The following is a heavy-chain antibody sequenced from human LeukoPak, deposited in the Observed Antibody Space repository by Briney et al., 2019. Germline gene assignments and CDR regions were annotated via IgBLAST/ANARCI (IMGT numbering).Heavy chain of an antibody. CDR3: ARPAYYGSGNYYFDY. CDR2: IYPGDSDT. Sequence: GESLKISCQGSGYNFISYWIGWMRQMPGKGLEWMGNIYPGDSDTTYSPSFQGQVTISADKSISTAYLQWSSLKASDTAIYYCARPAYYGSGNYYFDYWGQGTLVTVSS. J-gene: IGHJ4*02. CDR1: GYNFISYW. V-gene: IGHV5-51*01. D-gene: IGHD3-10*01.